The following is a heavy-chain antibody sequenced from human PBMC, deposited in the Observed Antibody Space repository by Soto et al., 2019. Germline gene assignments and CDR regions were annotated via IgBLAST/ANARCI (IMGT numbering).Heavy chain of an antibody. J-gene: IGHJ6*03. Sequence: GGSLRLSCAASGFTFSSYGMHWVRQAPGKGLEWVAVIWYDGSNKYYADSVKGRFTISRDNSKNTLYLQMNSLRAEDTAVYYCARGTYYDFWSGYYSIPYYYYYMDVWGKGTTVTVSS. V-gene: IGHV3-33*01. CDR2: IWYDGSNK. CDR1: GFTFSSYG. D-gene: IGHD3-3*01. CDR3: ARGTYYDFWSGYYSIPYYYYYMDV.